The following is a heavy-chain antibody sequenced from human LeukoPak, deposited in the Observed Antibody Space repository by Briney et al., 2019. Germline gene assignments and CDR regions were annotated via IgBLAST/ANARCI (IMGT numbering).Heavy chain of an antibody. V-gene: IGHV1-69*05. Sequence: SVKVSCKASGGTFSSYAISWVRQAPGQGLEWMGGIIPIFGTANYAQKFQGRVTITTDESTSTAYMELSSLRSEDTAVCYCVRAPYYYDSSGYSQGGYYYYYMDVWGKGTTVTVSS. D-gene: IGHD3-22*01. CDR1: GGTFSSYA. J-gene: IGHJ6*03. CDR2: IIPIFGTA. CDR3: VRAPYYYDSSGYSQGGYYYYYMDV.